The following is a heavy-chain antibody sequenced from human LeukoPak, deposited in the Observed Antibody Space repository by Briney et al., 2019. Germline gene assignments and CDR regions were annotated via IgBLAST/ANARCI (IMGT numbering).Heavy chain of an antibody. D-gene: IGHD1-26*01. J-gene: IGHJ4*02. CDR2: IYNGGST. CDR3: ARDRKVGATKGFDY. CDR1: GFTVSTNY. V-gene: IGHV3-53*01. Sequence: GGSLRLSCAASGFTVSTNYMSWVRQAPGKGLEWVSVIYNGGSTYYADSVKGRFTISRDNAKNSLYLQMNSLRAEDTAVYYCARDRKVGATKGFDYWGQGTLVTVSS.